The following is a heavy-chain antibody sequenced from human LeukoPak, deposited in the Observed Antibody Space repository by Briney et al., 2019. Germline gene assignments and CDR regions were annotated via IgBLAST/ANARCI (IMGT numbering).Heavy chain of an antibody. CDR2: IRSAVETT. J-gene: IGHJ4*02. Sequence: QTGGSLRLSCAASGFTMSHYGVSWVRQAPGKGLEWISGIRSAVETTHYADSVKGRFIISRDDSKNALSLQLNSLRPEDTALYYCAKHFCTGLDCSLFDSWGQGTPVTVSS. V-gene: IGHV3-23*01. CDR3: AKHFCTGLDCSLFDS. D-gene: IGHD3/OR15-3a*01. CDR1: GFTMSHYG.